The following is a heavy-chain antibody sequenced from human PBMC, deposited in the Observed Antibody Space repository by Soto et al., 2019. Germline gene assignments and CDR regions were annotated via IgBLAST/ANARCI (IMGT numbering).Heavy chain of an antibody. V-gene: IGHV1-18*01. CDR1: GYSFTSYG. CDR3: ARDRGYSGYGDY. CDR2: ISAYNGNT. J-gene: IGHJ4*02. Sequence: QVQLVQSGGEVKKPGASVKVSCKASGYSFTSYGISWVRQAPGQGLAWMGWISAYNGNTNYAQKFQGRVTMTTDTSTSTGYMELRSLRSDDTAVYYCARDRGYSGYGDYWGQGTRVTVSS. D-gene: IGHD5-12*01.